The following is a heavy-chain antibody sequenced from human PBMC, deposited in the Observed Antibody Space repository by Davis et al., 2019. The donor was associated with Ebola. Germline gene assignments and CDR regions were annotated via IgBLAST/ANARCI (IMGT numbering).Heavy chain of an antibody. V-gene: IGHV3-15*07. Sequence: GESLKISCEASGFPFSNAWMNWVRLAPGKGLEWVARIKSDGDDGTSDYAAPVRGRFIISRDDGGKTLYLYMNSLKTDDTAIYYCTTDEGGSRYWGQGSPVTVSS. CDR2: IKSDGDDGTS. J-gene: IGHJ4*02. CDR3: TTDEGGSRY. CDR1: GFPFSNAW. D-gene: IGHD1-26*01.